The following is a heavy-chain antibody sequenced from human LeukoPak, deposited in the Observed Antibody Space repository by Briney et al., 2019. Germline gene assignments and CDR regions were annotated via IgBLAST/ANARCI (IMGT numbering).Heavy chain of an antibody. CDR2: ISYSRTSRM. CDR3: TRDLGGSY. Sequence: SGGSLRLSCAASGFTSSTYNMNWVRQAPGKWPEWVSSISYSRTSRMYHADSLKGRFTISRDDAKNSLYMQMNSLTIEVTAVYYCTRDLGGSYWGQGTLVTVSS. V-gene: IGHV3-21*01. J-gene: IGHJ4*02. D-gene: IGHD5-12*01. CDR1: GFTSSTYN.